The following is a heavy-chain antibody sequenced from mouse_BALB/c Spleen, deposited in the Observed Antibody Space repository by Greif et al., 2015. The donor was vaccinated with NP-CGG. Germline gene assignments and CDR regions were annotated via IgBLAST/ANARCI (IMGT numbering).Heavy chain of an antibody. CDR1: GYTFTSYV. CDR3: ARRDGNYFDY. D-gene: IGHD1-1*01. CDR2: INPYNDGT. J-gene: IGHJ2*01. Sequence: VQLQQSGPELVKPGASVKMSCKASGYTFTSYVMHWVKQKPGQGLEWIGYINPYNDGTKYNEKSKGKATLTSDKSSSTAYMELSSLTSEDSAVYYCARRDGNYFDYWGQGTTLTVSS. V-gene: IGHV1-14*01.